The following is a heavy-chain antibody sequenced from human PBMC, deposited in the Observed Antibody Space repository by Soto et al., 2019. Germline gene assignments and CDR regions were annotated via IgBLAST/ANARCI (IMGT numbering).Heavy chain of an antibody. D-gene: IGHD1-1*01. V-gene: IGHV4-59*01. CDR2: IFYSGST. J-gene: IGHJ4*02. Sequence: SETLSLTCTVFGGTISSYYWSWIRQPPGKGLEWIGYIFYSGSTKYNPSLKSRVTISLDTSRNQFSLRLSYVTAADTAVYYCARDNGELPLEYWGQGILVPVSS. CDR1: GGTISSYY. CDR3: ARDNGELPLEY.